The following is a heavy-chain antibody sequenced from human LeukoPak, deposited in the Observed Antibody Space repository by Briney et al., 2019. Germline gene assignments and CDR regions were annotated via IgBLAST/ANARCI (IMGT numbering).Heavy chain of an antibody. J-gene: IGHJ4*02. CDR3: AKGAGYEQESRLEY. V-gene: IGHV3-9*01. D-gene: IGHD5-12*01. CDR1: GIPFDIYA. CDR2: INWNSGSV. Sequence: QPGGSLRLPCAASGIPFDIYAMHWFRQAPGKGLEGVSGINWNSGSVGYADSVKGRFTISRVNAKNSLYLQMNSLRAEDTALYYCAKGAGYEQESRLEYWGQGALVTVSS.